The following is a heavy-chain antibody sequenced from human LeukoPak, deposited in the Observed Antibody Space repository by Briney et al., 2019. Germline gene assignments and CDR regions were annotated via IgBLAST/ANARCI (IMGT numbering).Heavy chain of an antibody. CDR1: GYSSTSYW. D-gene: IGHD3-10*01. J-gene: IGHJ4*02. CDR2: TTPADSAT. CDR3: ARPYGQLVPYY. V-gene: IGHV5-51*01. Sequence: AQSLHFSCPAPGYSSTSYWIGWVRQMPRKGLGWRGITTPADSATRYSPSFQGQVSISVDKSISTVYLQWSSLEASDTAMYYCARPYGQLVPYYWGQGTLVTVSS.